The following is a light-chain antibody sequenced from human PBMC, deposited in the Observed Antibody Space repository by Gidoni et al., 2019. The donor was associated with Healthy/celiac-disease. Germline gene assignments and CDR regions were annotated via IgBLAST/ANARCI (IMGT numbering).Light chain of an antibody. CDR1: KLGEKY. Sequence: SYELTQPPSVSVSPGQTASITCSGDKLGEKYACWYQQKPGQSPVLVIYQDSKRPSGIPERFSGSNSGNTATLTISGTQAMDEADYYCQAWDSSTHNYVFGTGTKVTVL. J-gene: IGLJ1*01. V-gene: IGLV3-1*01. CDR2: QDS. CDR3: QAWDSSTHNYV.